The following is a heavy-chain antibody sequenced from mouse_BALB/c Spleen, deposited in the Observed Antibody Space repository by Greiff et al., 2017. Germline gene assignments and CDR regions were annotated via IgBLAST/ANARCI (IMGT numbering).Heavy chain of an antibody. CDR1: GFTFSSFG. CDR2: ISSGSSTI. D-gene: IGHD2-4*01. Sequence: EVQLQESGGGLVQPGGSRKLSCAASGFTFSSFGMHWVRQAPEKGLEWVAYISSGSSTIYYADTVKGRFTISRDNPKNTLFLQMTSLRSEDTAMYYCARSMINYAMDYWGQGTSVTVSS. J-gene: IGHJ4*01. CDR3: ARSMINYAMDY. V-gene: IGHV5-17*02.